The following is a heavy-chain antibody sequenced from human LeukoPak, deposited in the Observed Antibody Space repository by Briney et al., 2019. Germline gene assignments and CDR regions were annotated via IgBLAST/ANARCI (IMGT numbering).Heavy chain of an antibody. V-gene: IGHV1-46*01. CDR2: INPSGGST. J-gene: IGHJ5*02. CDR1: GCTFTNYY. D-gene: IGHD2-15*01. Sequence: ASVNVSCNASGCTFTNYYMHWVRQAAGQGLEWMGVINPSGGSTRYAEKFQGRVIMTRDMSTTTNYMELSSLRSEDTAVYYCARDNAIGGRGWWFDPWGQGTLVTVSS. CDR3: ARDNAIGGRGWWFDP.